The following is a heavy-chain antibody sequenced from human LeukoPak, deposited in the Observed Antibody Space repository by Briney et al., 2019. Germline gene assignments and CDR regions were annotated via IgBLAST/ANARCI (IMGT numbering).Heavy chain of an antibody. CDR3: ARDVTGGAFDI. CDR2: ISYDGNNK. D-gene: IGHD2-15*01. CDR1: GFTFSSHG. Sequence: GGSLRLSCAASGFTFSSHGMHWVRQAPGKGLEWVAVISYDGNNKYYPDSVKGRLTISRDNSKSTLYLQMNSLRAEDTAVYYCARDVTGGAFDIWGQGTMVTVSS. J-gene: IGHJ3*02. V-gene: IGHV3-30*03.